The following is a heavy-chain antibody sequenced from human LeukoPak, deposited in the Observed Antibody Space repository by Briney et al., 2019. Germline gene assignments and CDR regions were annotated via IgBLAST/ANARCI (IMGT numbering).Heavy chain of an antibody. V-gene: IGHV5-51*01. CDR2: IYPGDSDT. CDR3: ARIMYYYDSNGYLHFDI. D-gene: IGHD3-22*01. Sequence: GESLKISCKGSGYSFTSYWIGWVRQMPGKGLEWMGIIYPGDSDTRYSPSFQGQVTISADKSISTAYLQWSSLKASDTAMYYCARIMYYYDSNGYLHFDIWGQGTMVTVSS. J-gene: IGHJ3*02. CDR1: GYSFTSYW.